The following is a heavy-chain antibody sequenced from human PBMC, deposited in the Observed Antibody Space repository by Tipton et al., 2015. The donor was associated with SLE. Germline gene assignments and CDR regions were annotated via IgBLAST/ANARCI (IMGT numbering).Heavy chain of an antibody. Sequence: TLSLTCAVSGGSISSSSYYWGWVRQPPGKGLEWIATVYYTGSTYYNPSLRSRATISIDASKNHFSLKLTSMTAADTAVYYCVRPSHFCMIRAGAFDIWGQGTVVVVSS. J-gene: IGHJ3*02. CDR3: VRPSHFCMIRAGAFDI. D-gene: IGHD2-8*01. CDR1: GGSISSSSYY. V-gene: IGHV4-39*02. CDR2: VYYTGST.